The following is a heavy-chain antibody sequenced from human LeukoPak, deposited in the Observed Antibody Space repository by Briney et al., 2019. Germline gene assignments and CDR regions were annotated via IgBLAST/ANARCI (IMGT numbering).Heavy chain of an antibody. D-gene: IGHD3-22*01. CDR2: IFYSGST. J-gene: IGHJ4*02. Sequence: PSETLSLTCTVSGGSISSSSYYWAWIRQPPGKELKWIGSIFYSGSTYYNPSLRGRVTISVDTSQNQFSLRLSSVTAADTAVYYCARVNYGDYWGQGTLVTVSS. CDR3: ARVNYGDY. V-gene: IGHV4-39*01. CDR1: GGSISSSSYY.